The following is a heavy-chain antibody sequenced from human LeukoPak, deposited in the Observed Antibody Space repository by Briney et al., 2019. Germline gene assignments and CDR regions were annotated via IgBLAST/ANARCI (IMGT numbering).Heavy chain of an antibody. J-gene: IGHJ3*02. CDR2: ISSISSYI. Sequence: GGSLRLSCAASGFTFSSYSMNWVRQAPGKGLEWVSSISSISSYIYYADSVKGRFTISRDNAKNSLYLQMNSLRAEDTAVYYCARFTTVTTRGAFDIWGQGTMVTVSS. CDR1: GFTFSSYS. V-gene: IGHV3-21*01. D-gene: IGHD4-17*01. CDR3: ARFTTVTTRGAFDI.